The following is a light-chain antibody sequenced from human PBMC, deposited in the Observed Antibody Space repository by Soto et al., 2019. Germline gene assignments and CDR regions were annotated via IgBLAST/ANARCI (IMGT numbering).Light chain of an antibody. CDR1: QSVSNND. J-gene: IGKJ2*01. CDR3: HHYSRSPPYT. Sequence: EIVLTQSPDTLSLPPGERATVSCRASQSVSNNDLAWYQQRPGQAPRLVLYGASTRPTGIPDRFSGSGSGTEFTLTISRLEPEDFAVYYCHHYSRSPPYTFGQGTKLDIK. V-gene: IGKV3-20*01. CDR2: GAS.